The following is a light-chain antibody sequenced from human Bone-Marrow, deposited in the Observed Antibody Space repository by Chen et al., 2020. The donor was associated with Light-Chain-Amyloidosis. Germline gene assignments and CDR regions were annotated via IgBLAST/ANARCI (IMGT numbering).Light chain of an antibody. J-gene: IGLJ2*01. CDR3: QSADSSGTYEVI. CDR1: DLPTKY. V-gene: IGLV3-25*03. Sequence: SYELTQPPSVSVSPGQTARITCSGDDLPTKYAYWYQQKPGQAPVLVIHRDTERPSGISERFSGSSSVTTATLTISGVQAEDEADYHCQSADSSGTYEVIFGGGTNLTVL. CDR2: RDT.